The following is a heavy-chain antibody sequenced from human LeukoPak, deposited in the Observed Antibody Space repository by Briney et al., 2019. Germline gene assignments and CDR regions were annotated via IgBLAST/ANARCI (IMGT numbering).Heavy chain of an antibody. Sequence: GRSLRLSCVASGFTFSSYGMHWVRQAPGKGLEWVAVISYDGSKKYCADSVEGRFTISRDSSENTLYLHMNSLRPEDTAVYYCAKAYCSGASCPADYWGQGTLVTVSS. J-gene: IGHJ4*02. CDR1: GFTFSSYG. D-gene: IGHD2-15*01. CDR3: AKAYCSGASCPADY. CDR2: ISYDGSKK. V-gene: IGHV3-30*18.